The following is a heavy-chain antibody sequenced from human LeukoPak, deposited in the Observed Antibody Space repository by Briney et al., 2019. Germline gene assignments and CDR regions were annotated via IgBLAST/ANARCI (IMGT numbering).Heavy chain of an antibody. J-gene: IGHJ4*02. CDR2: IYYSGST. CDR1: GGSITSSPYC. V-gene: IGHV4-39*01. D-gene: IGHD6-19*01. Sequence: PSETLSLTCTVSGGSITSSPYCWGWIRQPPGKGLEWIGNIYYSGSTYYNPSLKTRVTISVDTSKNQFSLKLTSVTAADTAVYYCAIHSSVDGNWPRPLDYWGQGSLVTVSS. CDR3: AIHSSVDGNWPRPLDY.